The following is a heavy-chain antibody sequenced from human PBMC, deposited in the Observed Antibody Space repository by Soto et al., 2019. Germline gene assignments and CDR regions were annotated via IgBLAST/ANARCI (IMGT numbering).Heavy chain of an antibody. D-gene: IGHD3-9*01. V-gene: IGHV3-30*18. CDR1: GFTFSSYG. CDR2: ISYDGSNK. CDR3: AKDLVLRYFDWSNL. Sequence: GGSLRLSCAASGFTFSSYGMHWVRQAPGKGLEWVAVISYDGSNKYYADSVKGRFTISRDNSKNTLYLQMNSLRAEDTAVYYCAKDLVLRYFDWSNLWGQGTLVTVSS. J-gene: IGHJ4*02.